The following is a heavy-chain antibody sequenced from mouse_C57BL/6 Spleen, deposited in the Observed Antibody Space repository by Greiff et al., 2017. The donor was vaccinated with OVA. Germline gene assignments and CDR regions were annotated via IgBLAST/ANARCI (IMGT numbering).Heavy chain of an antibody. CDR2: IDPETGGT. CDR3: TRKDGNYDY. V-gene: IGHV1-15*01. CDR1: GYTFTDYE. Sequence: QVHVKQSGAELVRPGASVTLSCKASGYTFTDYEMHWVKQTPVHGLEWIGAIDPETGGTAYNQKFKGKAILTADKSSSTAYMELRSLTSEDSAVYYCTRKDGNYDYWGQGTTLTVSS. J-gene: IGHJ2*01. D-gene: IGHD2-1*01.